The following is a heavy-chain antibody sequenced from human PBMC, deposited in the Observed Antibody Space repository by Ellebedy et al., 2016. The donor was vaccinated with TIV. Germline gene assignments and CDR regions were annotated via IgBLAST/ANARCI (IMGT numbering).Heavy chain of an antibody. CDR2: IRSKANSYAT. J-gene: IGHJ2*01. Sequence: PGGSLRLSCAASGFTFSGSAMHWVRQASGKGLEWVGRIRSKANSYATAYAASVKGRFTISRDDSKNTAYLQMNSLKTEDTAVYYCTTRYTVTYTTDWYFDLWGRGTLVTVSS. CDR3: TTRYTVTYTTDWYFDL. CDR1: GFTFSGSA. V-gene: IGHV3-73*01. D-gene: IGHD4-17*01.